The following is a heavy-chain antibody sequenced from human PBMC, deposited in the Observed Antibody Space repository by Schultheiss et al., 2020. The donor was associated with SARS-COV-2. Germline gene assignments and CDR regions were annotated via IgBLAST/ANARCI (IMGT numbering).Heavy chain of an antibody. CDR3: SRSMTSVIPSPVAGLEPHYFNNCIDV. D-gene: IGHD1-14*01. J-gene: IGHJ6*03. Sequence: SETLSLTCAVFGESFRGFSWTWIRQSPGKGLEWIGQVSHSGGTHFNPSLKRRLTISIDTPKRQFSLRLTSLSTADTAIYFCSRSMTSVIPSPVAGLEPHYFNNCIDVWGKGTAVTVAS. CDR2: VSHSGGT. CDR1: GESFRGFS. V-gene: IGHV4-34*01.